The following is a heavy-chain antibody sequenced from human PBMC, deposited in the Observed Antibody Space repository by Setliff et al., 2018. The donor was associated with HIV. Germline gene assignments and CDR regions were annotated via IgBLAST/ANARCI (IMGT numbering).Heavy chain of an antibody. Sequence: GGSLRLSCAASGFTFSGYGMYWVRQAPGKGLEWVAFIRYDGSNKYYADSVKGRFTISRDNSKNTLYLQMNSLRAEDTAVYYCARHDVVRGAIDNWGQGTLVTVSS. J-gene: IGHJ4*02. V-gene: IGHV3-30*02. D-gene: IGHD3-10*01. CDR2: IRYDGSNK. CDR3: ARHDVVRGAIDN. CDR1: GFTFSGYG.